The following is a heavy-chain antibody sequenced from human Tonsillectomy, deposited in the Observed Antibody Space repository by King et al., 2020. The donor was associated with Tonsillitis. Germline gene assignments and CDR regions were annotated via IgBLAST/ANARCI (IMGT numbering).Heavy chain of an antibody. CDR3: TRRAFVGAIDACDI. CDR1: GFTFSGSA. D-gene: IGHD3-16*01. Sequence: VQLVESGGGLVQPGGSLKLSCAASGFTFSGSAMHWVRQAPGKGLEWVGRIRSKANSYATAYAASGKGRFTISRDDSKNTAYLKMNSLKTEDTAVYNCTRRAFVGAIDACDIWGQGTMVTVSS. CDR2: IRSKANSYAT. V-gene: IGHV3-73*02. J-gene: IGHJ3*02.